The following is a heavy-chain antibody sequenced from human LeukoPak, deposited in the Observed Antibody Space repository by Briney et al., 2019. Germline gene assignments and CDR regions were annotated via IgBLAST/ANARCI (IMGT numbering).Heavy chain of an antibody. V-gene: IGHV3-43D*03. J-gene: IGHJ6*03. CDR3: AKDGNIAGRPDYYYYTDV. D-gene: IGHD6-13*01. CDR1: GFTVDDYA. CDR2: ISWDGGST. Sequence: GGSLRLSCAASGFTVDDYAMHWVRQAPGKGLELVSLISWDGGSTYYADSVKGRFTISRDNSKNSLYLQMNSLRAEDTALYYCAKDGNIAGRPDYYYYTDVWGKGTTVTVPS.